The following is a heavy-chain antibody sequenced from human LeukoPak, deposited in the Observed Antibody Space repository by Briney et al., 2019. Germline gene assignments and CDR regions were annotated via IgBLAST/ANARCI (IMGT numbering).Heavy chain of an antibody. J-gene: IGHJ5*02. Sequence: ETLSLTCTVSGDSINSYYWSWIRQPPGKGLEWVSSISSSSSYIYYADSVKGRFTISRDNAKNSLYLQMNSLRAEDTAVYYCARGKEVVPAALAWFDPWGQGTLVTVSS. CDR2: ISSSSSYI. CDR3: ARGKEVVPAALAWFDP. V-gene: IGHV3-21*01. CDR1: GDSINSYY. D-gene: IGHD2-2*01.